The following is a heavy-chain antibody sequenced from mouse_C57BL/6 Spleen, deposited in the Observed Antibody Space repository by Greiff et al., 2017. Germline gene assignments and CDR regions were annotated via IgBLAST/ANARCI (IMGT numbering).Heavy chain of an antibody. CDR3: ARGSSGYDFDY. CDR2: IYPRSGNT. Sequence: VQLQESGAELARPGASVKLSCTASGYTFTSYGISWVKQRTGQGLEWIGEIYPRSGNTYYNEKFKGKATLTADKSSSTAYMELRSLTSEDSAVYFCARGSSGYDFDYGGQGTTLTVSS. J-gene: IGHJ2*01. D-gene: IGHD3-2*02. V-gene: IGHV1-81*01. CDR1: GYTFTSYG.